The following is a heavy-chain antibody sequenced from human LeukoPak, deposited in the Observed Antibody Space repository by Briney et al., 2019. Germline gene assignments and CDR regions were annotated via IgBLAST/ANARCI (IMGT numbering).Heavy chain of an antibody. Sequence: ASVNVSCKASGYTFTGNYIHWLRQAPGQGLEWMGWMNPKNGGTNYALTFQGRVTMTGDTSINTAYLNLTGLRSDDSALYYSTRALAFWGQGTLVTVSS. V-gene: IGHV1-2*02. CDR3: TRALAF. CDR2: MNPKNGGT. J-gene: IGHJ4*02. CDR1: GYTFTGNY.